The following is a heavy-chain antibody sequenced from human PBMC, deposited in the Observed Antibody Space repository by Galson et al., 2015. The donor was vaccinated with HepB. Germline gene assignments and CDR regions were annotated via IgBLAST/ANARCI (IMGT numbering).Heavy chain of an antibody. CDR1: GFSFSTYT. D-gene: IGHD5-24*01. CDR3: ARANRDGYNIIDY. J-gene: IGHJ4*02. Sequence: SLRLSCAASGFSFSTYTMNWVRQAPGKGLEWISYISSSSSSIYYPDSVKGRFTISRDNAKNSLFLQMNSLRAEDTAVYYCARANRDGYNIIDYWGQGALVTVSS. CDR2: ISSSSSSI. V-gene: IGHV3-48*01.